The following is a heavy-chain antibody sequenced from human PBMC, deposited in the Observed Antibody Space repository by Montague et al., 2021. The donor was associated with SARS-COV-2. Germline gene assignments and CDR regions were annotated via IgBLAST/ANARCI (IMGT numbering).Heavy chain of an antibody. J-gene: IGHJ3*02. CDR3: SRAAQKQYVLLWFGELLHAAFDI. CDR2: ESNK. D-gene: IGHD3-10*01. V-gene: IGHV3-30-3*01. Sequence: ESNKYYSDSVKVLFTISRDNSKNTLYLQMNSLRAEDTALYCCSRAAQKQYVLLWFGELLHAAFDIWGQGTMVIVSS.